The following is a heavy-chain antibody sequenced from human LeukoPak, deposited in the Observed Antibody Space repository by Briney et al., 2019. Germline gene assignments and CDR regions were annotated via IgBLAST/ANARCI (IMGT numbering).Heavy chain of an antibody. Sequence: PSETLSLTCTVSGGSISSSSYYWGWIRQPPGKGLEWIGSIYYSGSTYYNPSLKSRVTISVDTSKNQFSLKLSSVTAADTAVYYCARDRAQKSNTRPYYDFWSGYYGVDYYYYMDVWGKGTTVTVSS. J-gene: IGHJ6*03. CDR1: GGSISSSSYY. D-gene: IGHD3-3*01. V-gene: IGHV4-39*07. CDR2: IYYSGST. CDR3: ARDRAQKSNTRPYYDFWSGYYGVDYYYYMDV.